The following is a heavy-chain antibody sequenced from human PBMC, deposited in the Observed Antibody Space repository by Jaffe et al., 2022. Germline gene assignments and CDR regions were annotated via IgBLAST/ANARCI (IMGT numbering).Heavy chain of an antibody. Sequence: EVQLLESGGGLVQPGGSLRLSCAASGFTFSSYAMSWVRQAPGKGLEWVSAISGSGGSTYYADSVKGRFTISRDNSKNTLYLQMNSLRAEDTAVYYCAKDTYYDYIWGSYRPFNWFDPWGQGTLVTVSS. CDR3: AKDTYYDYIWGSYRPFNWFDP. CDR1: GFTFSSYA. V-gene: IGHV3-23*01. CDR2: ISGSGGST. D-gene: IGHD3-16*02. J-gene: IGHJ5*02.